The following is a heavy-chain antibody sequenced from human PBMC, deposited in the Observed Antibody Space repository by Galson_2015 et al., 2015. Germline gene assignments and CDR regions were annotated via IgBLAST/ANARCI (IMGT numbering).Heavy chain of an antibody. Sequence: PALVKPTQPLTLTCTFSGFSLSTSGVGVGWLRQPPGKALEWLALIYWDDDKRYSPSLKSRLTITKDTSKNQVVLTMTNMDPVDTATYYCAHRLSVPMVRGYFDIWGQGTMVTVSS. CDR3: AHRLSVPMVRGYFDI. J-gene: IGHJ3*02. CDR1: GFSLSTSGVG. CDR2: IYWDDDK. V-gene: IGHV2-5*02. D-gene: IGHD3-10*01.